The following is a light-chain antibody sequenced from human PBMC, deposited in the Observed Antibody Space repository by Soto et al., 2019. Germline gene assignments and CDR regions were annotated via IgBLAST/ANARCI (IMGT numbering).Light chain of an antibody. CDR2: GAS. CDR1: QSVSSSY. Sequence: EIVLTQSPCTLSLSPGERSTLSCRASQSVSSSYLAWYQQKPGQAPRLLIYGASSRATGIPDRFSGSGSGTEFTLTISRLQSEDFAVYYCQHYNNWPPWTFGQGTKVDIK. V-gene: IGKV3-20*01. CDR3: QHYNNWPPWT. J-gene: IGKJ1*01.